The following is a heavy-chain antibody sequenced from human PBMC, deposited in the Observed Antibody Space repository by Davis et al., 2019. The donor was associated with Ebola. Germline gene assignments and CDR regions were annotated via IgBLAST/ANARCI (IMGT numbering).Heavy chain of an antibody. Sequence: HTGGSLRLSCAASGFTFSSYGLAWVRQGPGKGLEWVSRIKGDGSHTISADSVKGRFTISRDNAKNTLYLQMNSLRAEDTAVYYCGRDNDHYSFEIWGQGTMVTVSS. CDR3: GRDNDHYSFEI. D-gene: IGHD3-10*01. CDR2: IKGDGSHT. V-gene: IGHV3-74*01. CDR1: GFTFSSYG. J-gene: IGHJ3*02.